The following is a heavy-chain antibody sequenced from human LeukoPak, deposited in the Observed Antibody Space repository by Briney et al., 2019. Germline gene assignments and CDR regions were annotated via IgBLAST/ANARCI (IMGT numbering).Heavy chain of an antibody. D-gene: IGHD1-1*01. CDR1: GGSIGTSHYY. CDR3: ARDLSRNCYFDP. V-gene: IGHV4-39*07. J-gene: IGHJ5*02. Sequence: PSETLSLTCTVSGGSIGTSHYYWGWLRQPPGKGLEWIGSIYYSGSTYYNPSLKSRVTISIDTSKNQFSLILTSVTAADTAVYYCARDLSRNCYFDPWGQEPWSPSPQ. CDR2: IYYSGST.